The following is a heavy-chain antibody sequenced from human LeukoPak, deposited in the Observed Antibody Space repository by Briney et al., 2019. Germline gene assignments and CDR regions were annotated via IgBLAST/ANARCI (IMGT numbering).Heavy chain of an antibody. CDR1: GFTLSSYT. CDR2: SSGGGDII. CDR3: ARFGYSSSLYYFDY. D-gene: IGHD6-13*01. Sequence: GGSLRLSCAASGFTLSSYTVNWVRQAPGKGLEWISYSSGGGDIIYYADSVKGRFTISRDNAKNSVYLQMNSLRAEDTAIYYCARFGYSSSLYYFDYWGQGALVTVSS. J-gene: IGHJ4*02. V-gene: IGHV3-48*04.